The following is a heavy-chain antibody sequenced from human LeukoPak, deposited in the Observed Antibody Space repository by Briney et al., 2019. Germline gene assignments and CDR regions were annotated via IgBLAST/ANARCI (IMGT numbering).Heavy chain of an antibody. Sequence: AGGSLRLSCTASGFTFDHYAMHWVRQAPGKGLEWVSGISWNSGSIGYADSVKGRFTISRDNAKNSLYLQMNSLRAEDTALYYCAKDMRDLGRTNYFDYWGQGTLVTVSS. J-gene: IGHJ4*02. D-gene: IGHD1-14*01. V-gene: IGHV3-9*01. CDR1: GFTFDHYA. CDR3: AKDMRDLGRTNYFDY. CDR2: ISWNSGSI.